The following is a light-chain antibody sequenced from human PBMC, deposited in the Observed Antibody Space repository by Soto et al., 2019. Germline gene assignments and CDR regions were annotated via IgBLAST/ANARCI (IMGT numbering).Light chain of an antibody. CDR2: LGS. CDR3: MQAIQPPLT. CDR1: QGLLHSNGYTY. J-gene: IGKJ4*01. Sequence: DIVMTQSPLSLPVTPGEPASISCRSSQGLLHSNGYTYLDWYLQKPGQSPQLLIYLGSNRASGVPDRFSGSGSGTDFTLKISRLAAAPVGVYYCMQAIQPPLTVGGGTKV. V-gene: IGKV2-28*01.